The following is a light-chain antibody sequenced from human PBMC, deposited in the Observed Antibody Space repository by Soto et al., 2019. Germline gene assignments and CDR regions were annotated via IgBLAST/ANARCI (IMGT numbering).Light chain of an antibody. CDR3: QQYNSSPPEFT. V-gene: IGKV3-20*01. CDR2: GAS. J-gene: IGKJ3*01. CDR1: QSMSSSY. Sequence: EIVLTQSPGTLSVSPGERVTLSCRAGQSMSSSYLAWYQQRPGQAPRLLIFGASYRATGIPDRFSGSGSGTDFTLTISKQEPEDFAVYYCQQYNSSPPEFTFGPGTKVDSK.